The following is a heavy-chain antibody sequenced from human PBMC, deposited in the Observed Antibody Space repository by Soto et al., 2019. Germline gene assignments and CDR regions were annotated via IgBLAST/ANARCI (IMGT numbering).Heavy chain of an antibody. CDR3: ATRDPGHY. CDR1: GYTFTTYY. Sequence: QVQLVQSGAEVKKPGASVKVSCKASGYTFTTYYMHLVRQAPGQGLEWMGIISPDGGRTSYAQKCQFRVTMTRDTSTSTVYMELSSLRSEDTAGYYCATRDPGHYWGQGTLVTVAS. CDR2: ISPDGGRT. V-gene: IGHV1-46*01. J-gene: IGHJ4*02.